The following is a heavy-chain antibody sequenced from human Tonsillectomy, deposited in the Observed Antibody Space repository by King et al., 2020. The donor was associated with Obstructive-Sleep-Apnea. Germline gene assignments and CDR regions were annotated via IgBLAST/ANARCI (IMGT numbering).Heavy chain of an antibody. D-gene: IGHD3-9*01. CDR3: ARDEEYYDILTGYYYYYYGMDV. CDR1: GFTFSSYA. CDR2: ISSNGGST. Sequence: QLVQSGGGLVQPGGSLRLSCAASGFTFSSYAMHRVRQAPGKGLEYVSAISSNGGSTYYANSVKGRFTISRDNSKNTLYLQMGSLRAEDMAVYYCARDEEYYDILTGYYYYYYGMDVWGQGTTVTVSS. V-gene: IGHV3-64*01. J-gene: IGHJ6*02.